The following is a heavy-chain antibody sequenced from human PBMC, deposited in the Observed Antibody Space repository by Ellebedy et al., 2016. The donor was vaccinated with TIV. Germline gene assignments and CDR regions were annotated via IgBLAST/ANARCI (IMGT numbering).Heavy chain of an antibody. CDR1: GYTFSNYF. CDR2: INPSGGST. CDR3: ARGEFRNPSYFDY. V-gene: IGHV1-46*01. D-gene: IGHD2-21*01. Sequence: AASVKVSCKASGYTFSNYFMHWVRQAPGQGLEWMGIINPSGGSTSYAQKFQGRVTMTRDTSTSTVYMELSSLRSEDTAVYYCARGEFRNPSYFDYWGQGTLVTVSS. J-gene: IGHJ4*02.